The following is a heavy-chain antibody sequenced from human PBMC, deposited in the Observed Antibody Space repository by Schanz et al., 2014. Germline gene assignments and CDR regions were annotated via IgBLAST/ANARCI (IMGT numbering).Heavy chain of an antibody. J-gene: IGHJ6*02. CDR1: GFTFSSYS. D-gene: IGHD6-19*01. CDR3: ARSYSSGWYPYYYGMDV. V-gene: IGHV3-21*01. Sequence: EEQMVESGGGLVKPGGSLRLSCAASGFTFSSYSMNWVRQAPGKGLEWISSMYINSGSTQYADSVKGRFTISRDNAKNSLYLQMNSLRAEDTAVYYCARSYSSGWYPYYYGMDVWGQGTTVTVSS. CDR2: MYINSGST.